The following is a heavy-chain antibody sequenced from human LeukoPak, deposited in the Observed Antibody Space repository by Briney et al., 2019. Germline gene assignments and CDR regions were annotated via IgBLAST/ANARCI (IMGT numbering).Heavy chain of an antibody. V-gene: IGHV3-66*01. CDR1: GFTVSSNY. J-gene: IGHJ6*02. CDR2: IYSGGST. Sequence: GGSLRLSCAASGFTVSSNYMSWVRQAPGKGLEWVSVIYSGGSTYYADSVKGRFTISRDNSKNTLCLQMNSLRAEDTAVYYCARDKRILKNILTGYNYYGMDVWGQGTTVTVSS. D-gene: IGHD3-9*01. CDR3: ARDKRILKNILTGYNYYGMDV.